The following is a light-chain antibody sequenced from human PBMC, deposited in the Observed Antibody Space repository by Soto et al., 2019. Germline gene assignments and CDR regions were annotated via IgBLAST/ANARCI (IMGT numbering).Light chain of an antibody. V-gene: IGKV3-15*01. CDR2: GAS. Sequence: EKVMTQSPATLSVSPGERATLSCRASQSVSNNLAWYQQKPGQAPRLLIYGASTRATGIPARFSGSGSGTEFTLTISSLQPEDFAVYYCQQYYNWPPWTFGQGTKVEVK. CDR1: QSVSNN. CDR3: QQYYNWPPWT. J-gene: IGKJ1*01.